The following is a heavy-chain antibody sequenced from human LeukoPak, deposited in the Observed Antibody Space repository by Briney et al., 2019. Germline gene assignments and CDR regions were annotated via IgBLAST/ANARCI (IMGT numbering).Heavy chain of an antibody. CDR3: ARDTYYYDSSGYWGLDY. CDR1: GYTFISYG. D-gene: IGHD3-22*01. Sequence: ASVKVPCKASGYTFISYGISWVRQAPGQGLEWMGWISAYNGNTNYAQKLRGRVTMTTDTSTSTAYMELRSLRSDDTAVYYCARDTYYYDSSGYWGLDYWGQGTLVTVSS. J-gene: IGHJ4*02. CDR2: ISAYNGNT. V-gene: IGHV1-18*01.